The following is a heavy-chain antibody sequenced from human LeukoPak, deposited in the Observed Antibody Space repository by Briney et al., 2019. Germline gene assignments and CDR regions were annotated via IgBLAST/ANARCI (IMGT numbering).Heavy chain of an antibody. CDR2: IKQDGSEK. J-gene: IGHJ3*02. CDR3: ARTGGYSYGFDAFDI. Sequence: PGGSLRLSCAASGFTFSSYWMSWVRQAPGKGLEWVANIKQDGSEKYYVDSVKGRFTISRDNAKNSLYLQMNSLRAEDTAVYYCARTGGYSYGFDAFDIWGQGTMVTVSS. V-gene: IGHV3-7*01. CDR1: GFTFSSYW. D-gene: IGHD5-18*01.